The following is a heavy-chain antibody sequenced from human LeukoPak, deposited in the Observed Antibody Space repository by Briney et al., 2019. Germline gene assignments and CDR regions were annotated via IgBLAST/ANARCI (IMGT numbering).Heavy chain of an antibody. CDR2: IYSGGST. Sequence: GGSLRLSCAASGFTVSSNYMSWVRQAPGPGLEWVSVIYSGGSTYYADSVKGRFTISRDNSKNTLYLPMNSLRAEDTAVYYCARDLGGSGPYGMDVWGQGTTVTVSS. V-gene: IGHV3-66*01. D-gene: IGHD3-10*01. J-gene: IGHJ6*02. CDR1: GFTVSSNY. CDR3: ARDLGGSGPYGMDV.